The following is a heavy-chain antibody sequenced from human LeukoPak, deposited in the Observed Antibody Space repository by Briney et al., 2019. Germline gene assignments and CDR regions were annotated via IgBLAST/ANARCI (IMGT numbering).Heavy chain of an antibody. Sequence: GGSLRLSCAASGFTFSSYWMSWGRQAPGKGLEWVANIKQDGSEKYYVDSVKGRFTISRHNAKNSLYLQMNSLRAEDTAVYYCARGKATITWYYFDYWGQGTLVTVSS. J-gene: IGHJ4*02. CDR2: IKQDGSEK. CDR1: GFTFSSYW. D-gene: IGHD5-12*01. V-gene: IGHV3-7*01. CDR3: ARGKATITWYYFDY.